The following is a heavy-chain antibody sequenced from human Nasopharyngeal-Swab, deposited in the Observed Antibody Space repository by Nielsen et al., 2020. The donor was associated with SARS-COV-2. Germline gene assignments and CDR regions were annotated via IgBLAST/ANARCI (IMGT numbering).Heavy chain of an antibody. D-gene: IGHD3-9*01. V-gene: IGHV3-23*01. Sequence: GESLKISCAGSAFTFSHYAMSWVRQAPGQGLEWVSAISGSGDNTYYADSVKGRFTISRDNPKNTLYLQMNSLRAVDTAVYYCAKPHLLYYDWLLFDYWGQGTLVTVSS. CDR3: AKPHLLYYDWLLFDY. J-gene: IGHJ4*02. CDR2: ISGSGDNT. CDR1: AFTFSHYA.